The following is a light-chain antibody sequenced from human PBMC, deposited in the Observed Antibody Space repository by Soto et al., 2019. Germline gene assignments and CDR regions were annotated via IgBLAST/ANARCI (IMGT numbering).Light chain of an antibody. CDR1: QSVRSW. V-gene: IGKV1-5*01. CDR3: QQYDNYPLT. CDR2: DAS. J-gene: IGKJ4*01. Sequence: IQMTQSPSTLSASVGDRVTITCRASQSVRSWLAWYQQKPGRAPKFLIYDASSLESGVPSRFSGSGSETEFTLTISNLQPDDFATYYCQQYDNYPLTFGGGTKVDIK.